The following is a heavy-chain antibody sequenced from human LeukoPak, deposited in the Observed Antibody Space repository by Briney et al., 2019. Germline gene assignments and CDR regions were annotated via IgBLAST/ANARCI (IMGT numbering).Heavy chain of an antibody. CDR2: IYTSGST. V-gene: IGHV4-4*07. D-gene: IGHD3-22*01. Sequence: SETLSLXCTVSGGSISSYYWSWLRQPAGKRLEWIGRIYTSGSTNYNPSLKSRVTMSVDTSKNQFSQKLSSLTAADTAVYYCATPFSYYDSSGYYFIDAFDIWGQGTMVTVSS. CDR3: ATPFSYYDSSGYYFIDAFDI. CDR1: GGSISSYY. J-gene: IGHJ3*02.